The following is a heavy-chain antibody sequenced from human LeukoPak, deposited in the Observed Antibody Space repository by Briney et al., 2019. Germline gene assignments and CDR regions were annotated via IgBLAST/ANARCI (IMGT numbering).Heavy chain of an antibody. CDR2: INPNSGGT. V-gene: IGHV1-2*02. CDR3: ARDNDSRDPRHFDY. D-gene: IGHD3-16*01. Sequence: GASVKVSCKASGYTFTGYYMHWVRQAPGQGLEWMGWINPNSGGTNYAQKFQGRVTMTRDTSISTAYMERSSLRSEDTAVYYCARDNDSRDPRHFDYWGQGTLVTVSS. CDR1: GYTFTGYY. J-gene: IGHJ4*02.